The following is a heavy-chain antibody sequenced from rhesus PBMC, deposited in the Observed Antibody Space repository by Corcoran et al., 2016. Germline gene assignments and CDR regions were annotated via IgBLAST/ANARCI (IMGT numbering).Heavy chain of an antibody. V-gene: IGHV3S43*01. Sequence: VQPGGSLGPSCAAPGFTSGNSDLIWIRQAQGKGLEWVSYISSGGSIYYSDSVKGRFTISRDNAKNTLYLQMSSLRVEDTAVYYCAKDLFPTYYNIWTGYYTGAYWGQGVLVTVSS. CDR2: ISSGGSI. J-gene: IGHJ4*01. CDR3: AKDLFPTYYNIWTGYYTGAY. D-gene: IGHD3-3*01. CDR1: GFTSGNSD.